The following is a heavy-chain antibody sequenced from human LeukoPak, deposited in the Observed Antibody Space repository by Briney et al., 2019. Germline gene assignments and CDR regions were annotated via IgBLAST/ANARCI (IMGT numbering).Heavy chain of an antibody. CDR3: AKVGPLTFYYMDV. J-gene: IGHJ6*03. V-gene: IGHV3-30*02. Sequence: GGSLRLSCAASGFTFSSYGMHWVRQAPGKGLEWVAFIRYDGSNKYYADSVEGRFTFSRDNSKNTLYLQMNSLRAEDTAVYYCAKVGPLTFYYMDVWGKGTTVTVSS. D-gene: IGHD1-14*01. CDR2: IRYDGSNK. CDR1: GFTFSSYG.